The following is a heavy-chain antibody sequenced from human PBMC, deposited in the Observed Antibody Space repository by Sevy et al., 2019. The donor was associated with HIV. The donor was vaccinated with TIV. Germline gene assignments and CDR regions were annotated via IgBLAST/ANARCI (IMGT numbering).Heavy chain of an antibody. CDR1: GFTFNTYS. Sequence: GGSLRLSCSVSGFTFNTYSFHWVRQAPGMGLEWVSDISSDGVNKYYADSVRGRFTISRDNSKSTLYLQMNNLRAGDTGVYYCARGGILVEGDDRTTPFDFWGQGTLVTVSS. CDR3: ARGGILVEGDDRTTPFDF. J-gene: IGHJ4*02. CDR2: ISSDGVNK. D-gene: IGHD2-15*01. V-gene: IGHV3-30-3*01.